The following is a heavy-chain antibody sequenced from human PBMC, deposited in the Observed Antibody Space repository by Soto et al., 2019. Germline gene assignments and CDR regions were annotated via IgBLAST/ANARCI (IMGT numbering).Heavy chain of an antibody. V-gene: IGHV1-69*12. Sequence: QVQLVQSGTEVRKPGSSVKVSCKASGGTFDSNAISWVRLAPGQGLECMGGIIPIFGTINNAQKFQDRVTITADESANIVYMELSSLRSEDTAIYYCAREGLTFGPGAVGGAFDIWGQGTLVTVSS. CDR3: AREGLTFGPGAVGGAFDI. D-gene: IGHD2-2*01. CDR2: IIPIFGTI. J-gene: IGHJ3*02. CDR1: GGTFDSNA.